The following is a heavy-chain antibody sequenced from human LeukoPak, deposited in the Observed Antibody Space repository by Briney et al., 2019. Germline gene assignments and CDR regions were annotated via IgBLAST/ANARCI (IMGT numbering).Heavy chain of an antibody. CDR1: GGSISSSSYY. J-gene: IGHJ4*02. D-gene: IGHD6-13*01. CDR2: IYYSGST. V-gene: IGHV4-39*07. Sequence: SETLSLTFTVSGGSISSSSYYWGWIRQPPGKGLEWIGSIYYSGSTYYNPSLKSRVTISVDTSKNQFSLKLSSVTAADTAVYYCARGITSSWPYYFDYWGQGTLVTVSS. CDR3: ARGITSSWPYYFDY.